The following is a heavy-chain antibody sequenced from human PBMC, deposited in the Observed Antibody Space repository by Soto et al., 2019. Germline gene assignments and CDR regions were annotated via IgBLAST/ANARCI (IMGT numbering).Heavy chain of an antibody. J-gene: IGHJ5*02. CDR2: IYPGDSDT. CDR3: ARGVIAAAGTVPFDP. V-gene: IGHV5-51*01. D-gene: IGHD6-13*01. CDR1: GFSFTTYW. Sequence: GESLKISSKGSGFSFTTYWIGWVRQMPGKGLEWMGIIYPGDSDTRYSPSFQGQVTISADKSISTAYLQWSSLKASDTAMYYCARGVIAAAGTVPFDPWGQGTLVTVSS.